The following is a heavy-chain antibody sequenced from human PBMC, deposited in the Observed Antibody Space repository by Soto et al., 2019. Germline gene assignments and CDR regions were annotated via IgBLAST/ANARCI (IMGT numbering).Heavy chain of an antibody. V-gene: IGHV3-30-3*01. J-gene: IGHJ4*02. Sequence: PGGSLRLSCAASGFTFSSYAMHWFRQAPGKGLEWVAVISYDGSNKYYADSVKGRFTISRDNSKNTLYLQMNSLRAEDTAVYYCARDPYYYDSSGYSLEYWGQGTLVTVSS. CDR2: ISYDGSNK. CDR3: ARDPYYYDSSGYSLEY. CDR1: GFTFSSYA. D-gene: IGHD3-22*01.